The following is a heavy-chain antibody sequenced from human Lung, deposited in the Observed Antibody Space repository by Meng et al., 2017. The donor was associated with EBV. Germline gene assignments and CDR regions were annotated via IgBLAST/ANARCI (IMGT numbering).Heavy chain of an antibody. CDR3: VRVDMG. J-gene: IGHJ4*02. Sequence: EAQLVASGGGLVPSGWSLSLPCAASGFTFSRSWMQWVRQAPGKGLVWVSRINSDGTTTTYADSVKGRFTISRDNARNTLYLQMNSLTAEDTGVYYCVRVDMGCGQGTLVTVSS. CDR1: GFTFSRSW. CDR2: INSDGTTT. D-gene: IGHD3-9*01. V-gene: IGHV3-74*01.